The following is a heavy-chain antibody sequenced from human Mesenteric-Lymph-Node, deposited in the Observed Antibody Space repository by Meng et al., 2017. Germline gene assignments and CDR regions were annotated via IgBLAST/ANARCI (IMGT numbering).Heavy chain of an antibody. V-gene: IGHV4-4*07. J-gene: IGHJ5*02. CDR2: ISTSGTTGTT. CDR3: ARDDAVSGGNNWFDP. Sequence: PGLFMPADTPSPLCPRSCVSMCGHLWTWIPQPAGKELEWIGRISTSGTTGTTNHNPSPKSRVTMSVDTSKNQFSLRVTSVTAADTAVYYCARDDAVSGGNNWFDPWGQGTLVTVSS. CDR1: CVSMCGHL. D-gene: IGHD4-23*01.